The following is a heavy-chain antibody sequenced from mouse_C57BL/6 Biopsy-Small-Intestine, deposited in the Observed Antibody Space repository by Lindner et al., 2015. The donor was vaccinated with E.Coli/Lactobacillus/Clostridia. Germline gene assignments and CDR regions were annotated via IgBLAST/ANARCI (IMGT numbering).Heavy chain of an antibody. CDR1: GYAFTNYL. Sequence: VQLQESGAELVRPETSVKVSCKASGYAFTNYLIEWIKQRPGQGLEWIGVINPGSGGTNYNEKFKGKATLTADKSSSTAYMQLSSLTSEDSAVYFCARTIYLDYWGQGTTLTVSS. CDR2: INPGSGGT. CDR3: ARTIYLDY. V-gene: IGHV1-54*01. J-gene: IGHJ2*01.